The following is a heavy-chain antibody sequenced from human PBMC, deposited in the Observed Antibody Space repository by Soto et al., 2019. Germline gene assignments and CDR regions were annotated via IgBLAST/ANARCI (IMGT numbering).Heavy chain of an antibody. D-gene: IGHD2-8*01. CDR1: GFTFSSHE. CDR3: ARGGVY. CDR2: ISGSGSTI. J-gene: IGHJ1*01. Sequence: GGSLRLSCEATGFTFSSHEMNWIRQTPGKRLEWIAKISGSGSTINYADSVKGRFTISRDNVQRTLHLQMDSLRVEDTGVYYCARGGVYWGRGTLVTVS. V-gene: IGHV3-48*03.